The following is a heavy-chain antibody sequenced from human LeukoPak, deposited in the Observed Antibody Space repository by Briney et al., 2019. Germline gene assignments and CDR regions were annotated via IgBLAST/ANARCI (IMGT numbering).Heavy chain of an antibody. Sequence: ASVKVTCKASGYTFTRYYIHWGRQAPGHGLEWVGGINPNGGGTIYAQKFHGRVTMTGDTSINTHYMELSRLRSDCTGVYYCARGGYGGGNSGVIDPWGQGTLVTVSS. J-gene: IGHJ5*02. V-gene: IGHV1-2*02. CDR2: INPNGGGT. CDR1: GYTFTRYY. CDR3: ARGGYGGGNSGVIDP. D-gene: IGHD4-23*01.